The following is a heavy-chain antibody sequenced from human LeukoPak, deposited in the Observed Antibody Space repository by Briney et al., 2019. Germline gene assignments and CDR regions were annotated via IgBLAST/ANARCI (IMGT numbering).Heavy chain of an antibody. V-gene: IGHV4-34*01. D-gene: IGHD6-13*01. Sequence: PSETLSLTCTVSGGSISSYYWSWIRQPPGKGLEWIGEINHSGSTNYNPSLKGRVTISVDTSKNQFSLKLSSVTAADTAVYYCASRPYYSSSWFSRILGFDYWGQGTLVTVSS. J-gene: IGHJ4*02. CDR1: GGSISSYY. CDR3: ASRPYYSSSWFSRILGFDY. CDR2: INHSGST.